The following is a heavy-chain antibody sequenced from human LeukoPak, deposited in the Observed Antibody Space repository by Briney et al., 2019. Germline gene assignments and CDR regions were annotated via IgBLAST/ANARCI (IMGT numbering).Heavy chain of an antibody. Sequence: SETLSLTCTVSGYSISSGYYWSWIRQPPGKGLEWIGYIYYSGSTNYNPSLKSRVTISVDTSNNQFSLKLSSVTAADTAIYYCARDIDGGGAYSWFDPWGQGTLVTVSS. D-gene: IGHD2-21*01. CDR3: ARDIDGGGAYSWFDP. CDR1: GYSISSGYY. J-gene: IGHJ5*02. CDR2: IYYSGST. V-gene: IGHV4-61*01.